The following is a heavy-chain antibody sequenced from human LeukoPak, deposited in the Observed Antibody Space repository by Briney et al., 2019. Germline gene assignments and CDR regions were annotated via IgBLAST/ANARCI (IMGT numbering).Heavy chain of an antibody. D-gene: IGHD2-15*01. CDR3: ARVLCSGGSCYSFDP. J-gene: IGHJ5*02. V-gene: IGHV1-69*01. CDR1: GGTFSSYA. CDR2: IIPIFGTA. Sequence: ASVKLSCKASGGTFSSYAISWVRQAPGQGLEWMGGIIPIFGTANYAQKFQGRVTITADESTSTAYMELSSLRSEDTAVYYCARVLCSGGSCYSFDPWEQGTLVTVSS.